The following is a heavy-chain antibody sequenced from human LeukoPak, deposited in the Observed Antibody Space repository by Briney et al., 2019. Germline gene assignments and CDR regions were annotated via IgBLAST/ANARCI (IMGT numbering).Heavy chain of an antibody. D-gene: IGHD2-15*01. J-gene: IGHJ4*02. V-gene: IGHV3-30*02. CDR1: GFTFSSYG. CDR3: AREGGFCSGGSCYSS. CDR2: IRYDGSNK. Sequence: PGGSLRLSCAASGFTFSSYGMHWVRQAPGKGLEWVAFIRYDGSNKYYADSVKGRFTISRDNSKNTLYLQMNSLTAADTAVYYCAREGGFCSGGSCYSSWGQGTLVTVSS.